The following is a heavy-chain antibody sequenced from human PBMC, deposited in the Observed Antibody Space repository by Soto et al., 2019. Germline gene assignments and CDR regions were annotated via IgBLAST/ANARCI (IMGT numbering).Heavy chain of an antibody. CDR3: ARQAGGYAFPELNWFDP. J-gene: IGHJ5*02. CDR2: IYYSGST. V-gene: IGHV4-39*01. CDR1: GGSISSSSYY. D-gene: IGHD1-1*01. Sequence: PSETLSLTCTVSGGSISSSSYYWGWIRQPPGKGLEWIGSIYYSGSTYYNPSLKSRVTLSVDTSKNQFSLKLSSVTAADTAVYYCARQAGGYAFPELNWFDPWGQGTLVTVSS.